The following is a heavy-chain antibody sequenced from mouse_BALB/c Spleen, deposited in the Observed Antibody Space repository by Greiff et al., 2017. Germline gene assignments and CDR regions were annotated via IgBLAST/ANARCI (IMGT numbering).Heavy chain of an antibody. D-gene: IGHD3-3*01. CDR2: IDPENGDT. V-gene: IGHV14-4*02. CDR3: NAREGRY. J-gene: IGHJ3*01. CDR1: GFNIKDYY. Sequence: DVKLVESGAELVRSGASVKLSCTASGFNIKDYYMHWVKQRPEQGLEWIGWIDPENGDTEYAPKFQGKATMTADTSSNTAYLQLSSLTSEDTAVYYCNAREGRYWGQGTLVTVSA.